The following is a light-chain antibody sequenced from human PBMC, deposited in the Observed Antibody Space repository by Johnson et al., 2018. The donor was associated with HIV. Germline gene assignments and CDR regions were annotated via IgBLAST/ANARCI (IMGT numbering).Light chain of an antibody. CDR3: AAWDDSLRTCF. CDR2: ENN. V-gene: IGLV1-51*02. CDR1: SSNIGNNY. Sequence: QSVLTQPPSVSAAPGQKVTISCSGSSSNIGNNYVSWYQQLPGTAPKLLIYENNKRPSGIPDRFSGSKSGTSASLAISGLQAEDEADYYCAAWDDSLRTCFFARGTKFTVL. J-gene: IGLJ1*01.